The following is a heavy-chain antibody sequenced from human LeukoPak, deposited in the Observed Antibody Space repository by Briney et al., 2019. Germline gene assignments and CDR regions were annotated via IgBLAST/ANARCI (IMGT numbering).Heavy chain of an antibody. CDR3: ARTSQPRYFDWLVSANLFDY. CDR2: ISSSSSYI. CDR1: GFTFSSYS. Sequence: GGSLRLSCAASGFTFSSYSMNWVRQAPGKGLEWVSSISSSSSYIYYADSVKGRFTISRDNAKNSLYLQMNSLRAEDTAVYYCARTSQPRYFDWLVSANLFDYWGQGTLVTVSS. V-gene: IGHV3-21*01. D-gene: IGHD3-9*01. J-gene: IGHJ4*02.